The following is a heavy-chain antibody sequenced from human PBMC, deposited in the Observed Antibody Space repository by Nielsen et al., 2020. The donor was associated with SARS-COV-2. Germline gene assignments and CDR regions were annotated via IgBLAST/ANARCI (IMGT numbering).Heavy chain of an antibody. CDR3: ARDQLWSSGYMDV. Sequence: SETRSLTCTVSGGSISSYYWSWIRQPPGKGLEWIGYIYYSGSTNYNPSLKSRVTISVDTSKNQFSLKLSSVTAADTAVYYCARDQLWSSGYMDVWGKGTTVTVSS. J-gene: IGHJ6*03. CDR1: GGSISSYY. D-gene: IGHD5-18*01. V-gene: IGHV4-59*12. CDR2: IYYSGST.